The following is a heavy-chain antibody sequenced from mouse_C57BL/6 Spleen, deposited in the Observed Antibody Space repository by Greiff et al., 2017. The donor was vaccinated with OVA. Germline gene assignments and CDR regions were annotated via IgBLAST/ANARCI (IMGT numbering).Heavy chain of an antibody. D-gene: IGHD1-1*01. J-gene: IGHJ4*01. CDR1: GYTFTSYW. CDR3: ARGLHYGYYYAMDY. V-gene: IGHV1-64*01. Sequence: VQLQQPGAELVKPGASVKLSCKASGYTFTSYWMHWVKQRPGQGLEWIGMIHPNSGSTNYNEKFKSKATLTVDKSSSTAYMQLSSLTSEDSAVYCCARGLHYGYYYAMDYWGQGTSVTVAS. CDR2: IHPNSGST.